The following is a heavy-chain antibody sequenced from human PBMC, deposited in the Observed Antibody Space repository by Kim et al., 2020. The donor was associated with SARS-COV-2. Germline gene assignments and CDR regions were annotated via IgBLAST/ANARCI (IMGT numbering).Heavy chain of an antibody. CDR3: AREGTSGSFPDF. J-gene: IGHJ4*02. V-gene: IGHV3-30*03. D-gene: IGHD3-10*01. Sequence: YDAESVKGRFTISRDNFKNTVYLQMNSLREEDTALYYCAREGTSGSFPDFWGQGTLVTVSS.